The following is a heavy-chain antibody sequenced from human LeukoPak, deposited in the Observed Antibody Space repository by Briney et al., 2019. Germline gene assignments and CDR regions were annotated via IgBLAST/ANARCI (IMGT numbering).Heavy chain of an antibody. D-gene: IGHD1-26*01. V-gene: IGHV3-7*03. CDR3: ARRVAGSYSD. CDR2: IKQDGSEK. CDR1: GFTFSSYW. J-gene: IGHJ4*02. Sequence: GGSLRLSCAASGFTFSSYWMSWVRQAPGKGLEWVANIKQDGSEKYYVDSVKGRFTISRDNSKNTLFFQMNSLRADDTAVYYCARRVAGSYSDWGQGTLVTVSS.